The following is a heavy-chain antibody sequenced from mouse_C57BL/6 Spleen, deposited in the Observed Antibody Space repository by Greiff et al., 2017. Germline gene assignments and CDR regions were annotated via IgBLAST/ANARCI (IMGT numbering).Heavy chain of an antibody. V-gene: IGHV14-3*01. D-gene: IGHD2-1*01. Sequence: VQLKESVAELVRPGASVKLSCTASGFNIKNTYMHWVKQRPEQGLEWIGRIDPANGNTKYAPKFQGKATITADTSSNTAYLQLSSLTAEDTAIYYCARSRYYGKGDYFDYWGQGTTLTVSS. J-gene: IGHJ2*01. CDR1: GFNIKNTY. CDR2: IDPANGNT. CDR3: ARSRYYGKGDYFDY.